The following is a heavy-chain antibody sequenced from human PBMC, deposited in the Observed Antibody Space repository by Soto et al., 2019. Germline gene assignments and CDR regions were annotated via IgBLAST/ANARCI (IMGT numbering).Heavy chain of an antibody. D-gene: IGHD2-2*01. CDR3: ARGGDRYCSSTSFNGTSSTNIDS. V-gene: IGHV4-34*01. CDR2: INHSGST. J-gene: IGHJ4*02. CDR1: GGSFSVYY. Sequence: SETLSLTCAVYGGSFSVYYWSWIRQPPGKGLEWIGEINHSGSTNYNPSLKSRVTISVDTSKNQLSLKLSSVTAADTAVYYCARGGDRYCSSTSFNGTSSTNIDSWGQGTLVTVSS.